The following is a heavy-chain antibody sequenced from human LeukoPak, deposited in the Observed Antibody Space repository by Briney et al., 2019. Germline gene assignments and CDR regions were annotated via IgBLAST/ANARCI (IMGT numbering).Heavy chain of an antibody. V-gene: IGHV3-23*01. D-gene: IGHD3-9*01. CDR1: GFDFSSYG. CDR2: FSGTSGLT. Sequence: PGGSLRLSYVASGFDFSSYGLSWVRQSPGKGLEWVSTFSGTSGLTYYADSVKGRFTISRDNSKNALYLQMNSLRDEDTAVYYCVKGDSYYDLLTCFDFWGPGTLVTVSS. J-gene: IGHJ4*02. CDR3: VKGDSYYDLLTCFDF.